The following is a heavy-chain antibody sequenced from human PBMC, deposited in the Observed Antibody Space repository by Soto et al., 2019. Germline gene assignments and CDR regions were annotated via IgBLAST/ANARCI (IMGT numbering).Heavy chain of an antibody. J-gene: IGHJ6*02. Sequence: QVQLVESGGVVVQPGRSLRLYCAASGFTFSSYAMHWVRQAPGKGLEWVAVISFDGSNKYYADSVKGRFPISRDNSKNPLYLQKNRLRAEETAVYYCGRDGESGSYGYDGMDGWGQGNTGTVSS. V-gene: IGHV3-30-3*01. CDR3: GRDGESGSYGYDGMDG. D-gene: IGHD5-18*01. CDR2: ISFDGSNK. CDR1: GFTFSSYA.